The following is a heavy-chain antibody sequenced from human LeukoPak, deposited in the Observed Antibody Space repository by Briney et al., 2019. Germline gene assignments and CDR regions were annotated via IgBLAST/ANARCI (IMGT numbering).Heavy chain of an antibody. Sequence: PGGSLRLSCAASGFTFSSYAMSWVRQAPGKGLEWVSAISGSGGSTYYADSVKGRFTTSRDNAKNTLYLQMNSLRAEDTAVYYCARHRRGICDYWGQGTLVTVSS. D-gene: IGHD1-14*01. V-gene: IGHV3-23*01. CDR3: ARHRRGICDY. CDR2: ISGSGGST. CDR1: GFTFSSYA. J-gene: IGHJ4*02.